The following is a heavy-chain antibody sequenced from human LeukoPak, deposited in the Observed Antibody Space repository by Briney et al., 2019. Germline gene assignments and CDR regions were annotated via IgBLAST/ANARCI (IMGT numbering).Heavy chain of an antibody. CDR3: ARDLNWETY. CDR1: GFTFSRYW. CDR2: IKTDGSQI. V-gene: IGHV3-7*01. J-gene: IGHJ4*02. D-gene: IGHD7-27*01. Sequence: GGSLRLSCAASGFTFSRYWMNWVRQAPGKGLEWVANIKTDGSQIYYVDSVKGRFTISRDNAKNSLYLQMNSLRAEDTAVYYCARDLNWETYWGQGTLVSVSS.